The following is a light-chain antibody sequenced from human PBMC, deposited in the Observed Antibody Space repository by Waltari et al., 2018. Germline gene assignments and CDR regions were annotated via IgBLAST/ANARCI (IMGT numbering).Light chain of an antibody. CDR2: GNT. Sequence: QSVLTQPPSVSGAPGQRVTISCTGTSSNIGAGPDVHWHQRCPGTAPKHLIYGNTNRPSGVPDRFPGSKSGTSASLAITGRQAEDEAHYYCQSYDSSLSHWVFGGETKLTVL. CDR1: SSNIGAGPD. V-gene: IGLV1-40*01. J-gene: IGLJ3*02. CDR3: QSYDSSLSHWV.